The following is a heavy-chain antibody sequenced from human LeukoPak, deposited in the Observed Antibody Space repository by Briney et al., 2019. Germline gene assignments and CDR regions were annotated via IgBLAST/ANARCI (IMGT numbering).Heavy chain of an antibody. CDR1: GFTFSHFW. CDR2: ISYDGSNK. CDR3: AKGNYYYGMDV. Sequence: SGGSLRLSCAASGFTFSHFWMSWVRQAPGKGLEWVAVISYDGSNKYYADSVKGRFTISRDNSKNTLYLQMNSLRAEDTAVYYCAKGNYYYGMDVWGQGTTVTVSS. J-gene: IGHJ6*02. V-gene: IGHV3-30*18.